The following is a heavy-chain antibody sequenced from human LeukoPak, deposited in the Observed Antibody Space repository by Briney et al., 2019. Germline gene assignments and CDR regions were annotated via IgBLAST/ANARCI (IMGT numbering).Heavy chain of an antibody. J-gene: IGHJ3*02. Sequence: GSSLRLSYAPDGFTFAEAAMHWVRLPPGNGLEWVSGISWNSGSIGYDDSVKSRFTISRDNDKNSLYLQMNSMRAEDKALYYCAKGVCSSTSCDKWEDAFDIWGQGTMVTVSS. CDR1: GFTFAEAA. D-gene: IGHD2-2*01. V-gene: IGHV3-9*01. CDR2: ISWNSGSI. CDR3: AKGVCSSTSCDKWEDAFDI.